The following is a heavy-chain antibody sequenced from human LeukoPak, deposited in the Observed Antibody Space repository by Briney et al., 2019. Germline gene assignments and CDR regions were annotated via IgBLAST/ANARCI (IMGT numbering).Heavy chain of an antibody. CDR3: AKDQGLVVAGVYHYYGTDV. J-gene: IGHJ6*02. V-gene: IGHV3-30*18. Sequence: GGSLRLSCVASGFTFSNYGVHWVRQAPGKGLEWVAVISYDGSNKYYADSVKGRFTISRDISKNTLYLQMNSLRPEDTALYYCAKDQGLVVAGVYHYYGTDVWGRGTTVTVSS. CDR1: GFTFSNYG. CDR2: ISYDGSNK. D-gene: IGHD6-19*01.